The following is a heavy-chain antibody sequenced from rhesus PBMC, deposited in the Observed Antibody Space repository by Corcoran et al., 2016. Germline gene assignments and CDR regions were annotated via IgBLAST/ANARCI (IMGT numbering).Heavy chain of an antibody. J-gene: IGHJ4*01. CDR1: GGSISDNYY. CDR3: ARVGISAGHQGDL. V-gene: IGHV4S9*01. D-gene: IGHD6-13*01. Sequence: QVQLQESGPGLVKPSETLSLTCAVSGGSISDNYYWNWIRKPPGKGREWIGKIYGGSGNPSYHPSHKSLVSISEDTSKNQFSLIVSSVTAADTAVFYCARVGISAGHQGDLWGQGLLVTVSA. CDR2: IYGGSGNP.